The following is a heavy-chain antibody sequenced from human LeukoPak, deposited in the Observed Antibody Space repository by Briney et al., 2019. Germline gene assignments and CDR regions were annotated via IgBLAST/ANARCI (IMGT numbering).Heavy chain of an antibody. V-gene: IGHV1-46*01. CDR1: GYTFTSYY. CDR2: INPSGGST. J-gene: IGHJ6*03. D-gene: IGHD3-10*01. CDR3: ARDREFFGELLPIYYYYYMDV. Sequence: ASVKVSCKASGYTFTSYYMHWVRQAPGQGLEWMGIINPSGGSTSYAQKFQGRVTMTRDTSTSTVYMELSGLRSEDTAVYYCARDREFFGELLPIYYYYYMDVWGKGTTVTVSS.